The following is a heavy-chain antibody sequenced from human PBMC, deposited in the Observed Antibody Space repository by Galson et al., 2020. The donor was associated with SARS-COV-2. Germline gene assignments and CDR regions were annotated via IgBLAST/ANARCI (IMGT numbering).Heavy chain of an antibody. CDR1: GFTFSNYW. D-gene: IGHD3-3*01. CDR2: INSDGSTT. J-gene: IGHJ5*02. CDR3: ARDPTVLRFLEWSSLNWFDP. V-gene: IGHV3-74*01. Sequence: LTCAASGFTFSNYWMHWVRQAPGKGLVWVSRINSDGSTTDYADSVKGRFTISRDNAKNTLFLHMNSLRAEDTAVYYCARDPTVLRFLEWSSLNWFDPWGQGTLVTVSS.